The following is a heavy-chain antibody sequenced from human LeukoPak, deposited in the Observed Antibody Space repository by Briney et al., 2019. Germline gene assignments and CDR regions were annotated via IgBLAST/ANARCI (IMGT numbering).Heavy chain of an antibody. D-gene: IGHD2-2*02. CDR3: TREGVYTPDPNSYHRDAFDI. CDR1: GYTLTELS. V-gene: IGHV1-24*01. Sequence: ASVKVSCKVSGYTLTELSMHWVRQAPGKGLEWMGGFDPEDGETIYAQKFQGGVTMTEDTSTDTAYMELSSLRSEDTAVYYCTREGVYTPDPNSYHRDAFDIWGQGTLVIVSS. J-gene: IGHJ3*02. CDR2: FDPEDGET.